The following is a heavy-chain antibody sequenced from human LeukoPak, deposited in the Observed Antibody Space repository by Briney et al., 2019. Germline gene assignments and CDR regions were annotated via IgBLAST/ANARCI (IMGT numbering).Heavy chain of an antibody. D-gene: IGHD4-17*01. V-gene: IGHV4-59*01. J-gene: IGHJ4*02. CDR3: AGYYGYYDY. CDR2: IYYSGST. CDR1: GGFISSYY. Sequence: NPSETLSLTCTVSGGFISSYYWSWIRQPPGKGLEWIGYIYYSGSTNYNPSLKSRVTISGDTSKKQCSLKLSAVTEADWAGSYCAGYYGYYDYWGQGTLVTVSS.